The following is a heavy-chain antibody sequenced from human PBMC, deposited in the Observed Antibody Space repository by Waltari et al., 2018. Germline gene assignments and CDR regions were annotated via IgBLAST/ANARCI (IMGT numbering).Heavy chain of an antibody. V-gene: IGHV5-51*01. CDR1: GYSFTSYW. Sequence: EVQLVQSGAEVKKPGESLKISCKGSGYSFTSYWIGWVRQMPGKGLEWMGIIYPGDSATRYSPSCQGQVTISADKSSSTAYLQWSSLKASDTAMYYCARPHYYDSSGYLEAVDYWGQGTLVTVSS. J-gene: IGHJ4*02. CDR2: IYPGDSAT. CDR3: ARPHYYDSSGYLEAVDY. D-gene: IGHD3-22*01.